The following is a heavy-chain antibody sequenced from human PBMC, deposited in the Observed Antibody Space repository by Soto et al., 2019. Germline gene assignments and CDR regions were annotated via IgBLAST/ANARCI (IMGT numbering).Heavy chain of an antibody. CDR3: ARVDYGDYGLINIDY. Sequence: SETLSLTCSVSGGSISSSSYFWGWIRQPPGKGLEWIGSIYYSGSTYYNPSLKSRVTVSVDTSKNQFSLKLSSVTAADTAVYYCARVDYGDYGLINIDYWGQGTLVTVSS. J-gene: IGHJ4*02. V-gene: IGHV4-39*01. D-gene: IGHD4-17*01. CDR2: IYYSGST. CDR1: GGSISSSSYF.